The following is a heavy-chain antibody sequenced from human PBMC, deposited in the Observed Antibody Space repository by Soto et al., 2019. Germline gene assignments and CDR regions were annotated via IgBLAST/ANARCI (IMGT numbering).Heavy chain of an antibody. CDR1: GFTFSTYH. D-gene: IGHD4-17*01. CDR2: IHSGGSTT. J-gene: IGHJ6*01. Sequence: PGGSLRLSCAASGFTFSTYHMNWVRQARGPGLEWVSYIHSGGSTTYYADSANGRFTISRDNAKNSLYLQTNVLRAEDTAVYYCARDGSTVTTXYXYAXXVXXQGTTVTVSS. V-gene: IGHV3-48*03. CDR3: ARDGSTVTTXYXYAXXV.